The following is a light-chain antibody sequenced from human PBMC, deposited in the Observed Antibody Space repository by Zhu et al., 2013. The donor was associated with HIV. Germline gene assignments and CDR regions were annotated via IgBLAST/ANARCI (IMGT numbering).Light chain of an antibody. CDR1: QSVSSTY. Sequence: EIVLTQSPGTLSLSPGERATLSCRASQSVSSTYLAWYQQKAGQAPRLLIYDASNRATGIPARFSGSGSGTDFTLTISSLEPEDFAVYYCQQRSNWPRLTFGGGTKVQIK. J-gene: IGKJ4*01. CDR3: QQRSNWPRLT. V-gene: IGKV3-11*01. CDR2: DAS.